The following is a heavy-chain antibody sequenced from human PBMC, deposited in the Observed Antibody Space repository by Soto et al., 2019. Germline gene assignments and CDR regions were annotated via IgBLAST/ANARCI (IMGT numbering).Heavy chain of an antibody. V-gene: IGHV1-69*16. CDR1: GGTFGRYT. CDR2: ILPVLGNT. Sequence: QVQLVQYGPPVKKPGSSVKVSCTASGGTFGRYTISWVRQAPGQGLEWKGGILPVLGNTNVAKRFQDRLTFTADESTRRADLELSSLKPDNMAVYYDARGSVVLTGTNDPFDHCCQGLLVTVTS. J-gene: IGHJ4*02. CDR3: ARGSVVLTGTNDPFDH. D-gene: IGHD3-9*01.